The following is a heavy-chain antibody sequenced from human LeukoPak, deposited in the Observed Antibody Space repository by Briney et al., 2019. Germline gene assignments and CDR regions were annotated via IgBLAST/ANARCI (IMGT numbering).Heavy chain of an antibody. CDR2: IYYSGST. J-gene: IGHJ4*02. V-gene: IGHV4-31*03. CDR3: ARDLRLGELSYFDY. D-gene: IGHD3-10*01. Sequence: SQTLSLTCTVSGGSISSGGYYWSWIRQHPGKGLEWIGYIYYSGSTYYNPSLKSRVTISVDTSKNQFSLKLSSVTAADTAVYYCARDLRLGELSYFDYWGQGTLVTVSS. CDR1: GGSISSGGYY.